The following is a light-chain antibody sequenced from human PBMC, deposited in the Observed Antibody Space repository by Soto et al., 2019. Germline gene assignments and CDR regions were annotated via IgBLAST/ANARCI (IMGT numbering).Light chain of an antibody. CDR3: QHRSNWPWT. J-gene: IGKJ1*01. Sequence: IVWTQAPVTLFFSPGERGTLSCRASQTVSGSYVAWYQQKPGQAPRLLIYGASSRATGIPARFSGSGSGTDFTLTISRLQPEDFAVYYCQHRSNWPWTFGQGTKVDI. CDR1: QTVSGSY. CDR2: GAS. V-gene: IGKV3D-20*02.